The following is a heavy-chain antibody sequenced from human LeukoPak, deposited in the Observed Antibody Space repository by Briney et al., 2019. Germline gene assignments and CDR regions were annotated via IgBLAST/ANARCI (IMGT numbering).Heavy chain of an antibody. CDR2: IYYSGST. CDR1: GGSFSGYY. V-gene: IGHV4-34*01. CDR3: ASTTLFYCSSTSCYRALRHYYYYGMDV. J-gene: IGHJ6*02. Sequence: SETLSLTCAVYGGSFSGYYWSWIRQPPGKGLEWIGSIYYSGSTYYNPSLKSRVTISVDTSKNQFSLKLSSVTAADTAVYYCASTTLFYCSSTSCYRALRHYYYYGMDVWGQGTTVTVSS. D-gene: IGHD2-2*02.